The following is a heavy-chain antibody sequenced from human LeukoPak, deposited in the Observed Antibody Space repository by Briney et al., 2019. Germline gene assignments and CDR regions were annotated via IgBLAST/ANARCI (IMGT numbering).Heavy chain of an antibody. CDR1: GFTFSIFW. CDR3: ARDGGFLQWISPLYFYYMDV. J-gene: IGHJ6*03. CDR2: INSDGSST. Sequence: GGSLRLSCAASGFTFSIFWMHWVRRAPGKGPVWVSRINSDGSSTDYADSVKGRFTISRDNSRNTLYLQMDSLRAEDMAVYYCARDGGFLQWISPLYFYYMDVWGKGTTVTVSS. V-gene: IGHV3-74*01. D-gene: IGHD3-3*01.